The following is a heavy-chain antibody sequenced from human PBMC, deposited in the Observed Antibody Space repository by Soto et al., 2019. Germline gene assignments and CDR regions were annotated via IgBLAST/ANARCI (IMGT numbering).Heavy chain of an antibody. D-gene: IGHD2-2*01. V-gene: IGHV4-59*01. CDR3: ARLRYQLLLDY. CDR1: GGSISSYY. Sequence: SETLSLTCTVSGGSISSYYWSWIRQPPGKGLEWIGYIYYSGSTNYNPSLKSRVTISVDTSKNQFSLKLSSVTAADTAVYYCARLRYQLLLDYWGQGTLVTV. CDR2: IYYSGST. J-gene: IGHJ4*02.